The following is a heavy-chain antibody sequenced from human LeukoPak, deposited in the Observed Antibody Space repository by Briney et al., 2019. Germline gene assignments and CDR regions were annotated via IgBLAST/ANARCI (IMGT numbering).Heavy chain of an antibody. D-gene: IGHD4-11*01. V-gene: IGHV3-21*01. J-gene: IGHJ4*02. Sequence: GGSLRLSCAASGFTFSSYSMNWVRQAPGKGLEWVSSISSSSSYIYYADSVKGRFTISRDNAKNPLYLQMNSLRAEDTAVYYCARGGAMTTHAPYWGQGTLVTVSS. CDR1: GFTFSSYS. CDR3: ARGGAMTTHAPY. CDR2: ISSSSSYI.